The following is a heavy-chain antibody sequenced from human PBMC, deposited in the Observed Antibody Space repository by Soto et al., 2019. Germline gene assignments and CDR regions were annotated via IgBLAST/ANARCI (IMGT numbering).Heavy chain of an antibody. CDR3: AKGLHLGELFDLYYYYYYMDV. CDR1: GFTFSSYA. D-gene: IGHD3-16*01. J-gene: IGHJ6*03. Sequence: EVQLLESGGGLVQPGGSLRLSCAASGFTFSSYAMSWVRQAPGKGLEWVSAISGSGGSTYYADSVKGRFTISRDNSKNTLYLQMNSLRAEDTAVYYCAKGLHLGELFDLYYYYYYMDVWGKGTTVTVSS. V-gene: IGHV3-23*01. CDR2: ISGSGGST.